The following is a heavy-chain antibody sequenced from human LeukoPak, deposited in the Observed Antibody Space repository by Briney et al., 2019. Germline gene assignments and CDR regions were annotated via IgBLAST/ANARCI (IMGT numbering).Heavy chain of an antibody. J-gene: IGHJ5*02. CDR1: GFTIATSA. CDR2: INSGSSHI. CDR3: ARRVWDRGGNNWFDP. D-gene: IGHD1-26*01. V-gene: IGHV3-21*01. Sequence: GGSLRLSCAASGFTIATSAMNWVRQVPGKGLEWVSFINSGSSHIYYADSLKGRFTIARDNAKNSLYLQMNSLRAEDTAVYYCARRVWDRGGNNWFDPWGQGTLVIVSS.